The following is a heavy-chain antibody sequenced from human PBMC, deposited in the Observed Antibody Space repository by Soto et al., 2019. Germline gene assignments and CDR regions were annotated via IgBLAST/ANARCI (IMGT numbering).Heavy chain of an antibody. CDR1: GFSFTSYA. J-gene: IGHJ4*02. CDR3: AYNILGPHGDFDY. V-gene: IGHV1-3*01. D-gene: IGHD3-9*01. Sequence: VASVKVSCKASGFSFTSYALHWVRQAPGQRLEWMGWINAGNGNTKYSQNFQGRVTFTRDTSANVAYMNLSSLISADTAIYYCAYNILGPHGDFDYWGQGTLVTVSS. CDR2: INAGNGNT.